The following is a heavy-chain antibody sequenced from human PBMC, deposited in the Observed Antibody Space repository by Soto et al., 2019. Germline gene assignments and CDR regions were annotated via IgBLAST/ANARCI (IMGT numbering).Heavy chain of an antibody. CDR2: IYYTGTT. Sequence: XETLSLPCAVSGDSMHNSYWSWIRQPPGKRLDWIGNIYYTGTTTYNPSLESRVTMSVDTSKNQFSLKLNSVDAADTAVYYCAKYRRTEAEGFTLDYWGRGTLVTVSS. D-gene: IGHD6-13*01. V-gene: IGHV4-59*01. CDR1: GDSMHNSY. J-gene: IGHJ4*02. CDR3: AKYRRTEAEGFTLDY.